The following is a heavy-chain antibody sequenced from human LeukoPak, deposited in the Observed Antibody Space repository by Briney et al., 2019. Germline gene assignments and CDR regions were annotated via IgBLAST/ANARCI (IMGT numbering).Heavy chain of an antibody. CDR3: ARDGCSGGSCWVVAFDI. D-gene: IGHD2-15*01. V-gene: IGHV4-39*07. CDR1: GGSISSSSYY. J-gene: IGHJ3*02. Sequence: SETLSLTCTVSGGSISSSSYYWGWIRQPPGKGLEWIGSIYYSGSTYYNPSLKSRVTISVDTSKNQFSLKLSSVTAADTAVYYCARDGCSGGSCWVVAFDIWGQGTMVAVSS. CDR2: IYYSGST.